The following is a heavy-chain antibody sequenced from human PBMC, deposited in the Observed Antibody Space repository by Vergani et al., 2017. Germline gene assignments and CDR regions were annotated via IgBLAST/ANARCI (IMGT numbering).Heavy chain of an antibody. D-gene: IGHD3-22*01. V-gene: IGHV4-4*07. J-gene: IGHJ4*02. CDR1: GGSISSYY. CDR2: IYTSGST. Sequence: QLQLQESGSGLVKPSETLSLTCTVSGGSISSYYWSWIRQPAGKGLEWIGRIYTSGSTNYNPSLKSRVTMSVDTSKNQFSMKLGSVTAADTAVYYCARGPARDYYESSGYFDYWGQGTLVTVSS. CDR3: ARGPARDYYESSGYFDY.